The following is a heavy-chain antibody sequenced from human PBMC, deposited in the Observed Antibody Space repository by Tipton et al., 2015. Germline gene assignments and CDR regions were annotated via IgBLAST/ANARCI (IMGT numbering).Heavy chain of an antibody. V-gene: IGHV6-1*01. Sequence: GLVKPSQTLLLTCAISGDSVSSNSAAWNWIRQSPSRGLEWLGRTYFRSKWYNDYAVSVKSRITINPETSKNQFSLQLKSVTPEDTAVYYCAREENNGHPLDYWGQGTLVIVSS. CDR2: TYFRSKWYN. CDR1: GDSVSSNSAA. J-gene: IGHJ4*02. D-gene: IGHD2-8*01. CDR3: AREENNGHPLDY.